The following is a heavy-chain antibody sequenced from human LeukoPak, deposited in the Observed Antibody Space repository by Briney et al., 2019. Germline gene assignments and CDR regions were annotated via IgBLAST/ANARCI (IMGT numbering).Heavy chain of an antibody. Sequence: PSETLSLTCTVSGGSISSSNYYWGWIRQPPGKGLEWIGSIYHSGYTYYNPSLKSRVTMSVDTSKNQFSLKLSSVTAADTAVYYCARDGYYDGSCFDYWGRGTLVTVSS. D-gene: IGHD3-22*01. J-gene: IGHJ4*02. CDR1: GGSISSSNYY. V-gene: IGHV4-39*02. CDR2: IYHSGYT. CDR3: ARDGYYDGSCFDY.